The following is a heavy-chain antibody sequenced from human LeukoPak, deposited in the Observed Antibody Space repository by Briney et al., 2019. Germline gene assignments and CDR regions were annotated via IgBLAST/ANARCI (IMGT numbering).Heavy chain of an antibody. CDR2: INHSGST. CDR3: ASSSHRWIQHAFDI. D-gene: IGHD5-18*01. CDR1: GGSFSGYY. Sequence: SETLCLTCAVYGGSFSGYYWSWIRQPPGKGLEWMGEINHSGSTNYNPSLKSRVTISVDTSKNQFSLKLSSVTAADTAVYYCASSSHRWIQHAFDIWVEGTMATVSS. J-gene: IGHJ3*02. V-gene: IGHV4-34*01.